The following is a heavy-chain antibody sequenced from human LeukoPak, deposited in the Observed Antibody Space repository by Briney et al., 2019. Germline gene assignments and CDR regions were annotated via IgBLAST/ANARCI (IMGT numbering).Heavy chain of an antibody. V-gene: IGHV3-66*01. CDR2: IYSGGST. J-gene: IGHJ4*02. CDR1: GFTVSSNY. D-gene: IGHD4-17*01. Sequence: GGSLRLSCAASGFTVSSNYMSWVRQAPGKGLEWVSVIYSGGSTYYADSVKGRFTISRDNSKNTLYLQMNSLRAEDTAVYYCARGSVTRNFDYWGQGTLVTVSS. CDR3: ARGSVTRNFDY.